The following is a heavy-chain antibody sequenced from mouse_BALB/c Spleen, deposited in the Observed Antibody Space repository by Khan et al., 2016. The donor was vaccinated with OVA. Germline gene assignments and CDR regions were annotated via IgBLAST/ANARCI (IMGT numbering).Heavy chain of an antibody. D-gene: IGHD1-1*01. CDR3: AKVTPDYDSMDY. J-gene: IGHJ4*01. CDR2: IWGDGST. Sequence: VQLVESGPGLVAPSQSLSITCTVSGFSLSSYGVSWVRQPPGKGLEWLGVIWGDGSTNYHSALISRLIITKDNSTSQVFLKLNSLQTDDTATYYGAKVTPDYDSMDYWGQGTSVTVSS. V-gene: IGHV2-3*01. CDR1: GFSLSSYG.